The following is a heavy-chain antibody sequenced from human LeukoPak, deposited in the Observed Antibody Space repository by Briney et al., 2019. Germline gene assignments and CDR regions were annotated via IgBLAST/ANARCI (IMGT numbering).Heavy chain of an antibody. CDR1: GYTFTGYY. CDR3: ARDPTYDILTAADY. V-gene: IGHV1-2*02. J-gene: IGHJ4*02. CDR2: INPNSGGT. D-gene: IGHD3-9*01. Sequence: GASVKVSCKASGYTFTGYYMHWVRQAPGQGLEWMGWINPNSGGTNYAQKFQGRVTMTRDTSISTAYMELSRLRSDDTAVYYCARDPTYDILTAADYWGQGTLVTVSS.